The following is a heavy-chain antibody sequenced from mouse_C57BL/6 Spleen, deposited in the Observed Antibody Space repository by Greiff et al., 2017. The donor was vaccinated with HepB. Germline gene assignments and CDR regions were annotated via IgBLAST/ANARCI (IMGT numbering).Heavy chain of an antibody. CDR3: ARGELDYAMDY. Sequence: DVQLQESGPGLVKPSQSLSLTCSVPGYSITSGYYWNWIRQFPGNQLEWMGYISYDGSNNYNPSLKNRISITRDTSKNQFFLKLNSVTTEDTATYYCARGELDYAMDYWGQGTSVTVS. V-gene: IGHV3-6*01. J-gene: IGHJ4*01. CDR1: GYSITSGYY. CDR2: ISYDGSN. D-gene: IGHD1-3*01.